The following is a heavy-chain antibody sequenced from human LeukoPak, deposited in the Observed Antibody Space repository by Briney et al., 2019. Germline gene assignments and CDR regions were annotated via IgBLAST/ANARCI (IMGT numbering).Heavy chain of an antibody. CDR2: IRNKANSYTT. J-gene: IGHJ4*02. D-gene: IGHD2-15*01. V-gene: IGHV3-72*01. CDR1: GFTFSDDY. Sequence: GGSLRLSCAASGFTFSDDYMDWVRQAPGKGLEWIGRIRNKANSYTTDYAESVKGRFTISRDDSKNSLYLQMNSLETEDTAVYYCVRDFSWTFDYWGRGTLVTVSS. CDR3: VRDFSWTFDY.